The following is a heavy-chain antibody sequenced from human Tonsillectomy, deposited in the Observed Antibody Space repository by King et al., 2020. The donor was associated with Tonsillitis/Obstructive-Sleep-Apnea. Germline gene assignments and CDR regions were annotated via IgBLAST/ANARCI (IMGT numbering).Heavy chain of an antibody. CDR1: GYTLTELS. D-gene: IGHD3-10*01. V-gene: IGHV1-24*01. Sequence: QLVQSGAEVRKPGASVKVSCKVSGYTLTELSIHWGRQAPGKGLEWMGGFNPEDGEKVYAQKFQGRVTMTEDTSTDTAYMELSSLGSAETAVYYCATGPRRTMVQIYYYYMDVWGKGTTVTVSS. CDR2: FNPEDGEK. J-gene: IGHJ6*03. CDR3: ATGPRRTMVQIYYYYMDV.